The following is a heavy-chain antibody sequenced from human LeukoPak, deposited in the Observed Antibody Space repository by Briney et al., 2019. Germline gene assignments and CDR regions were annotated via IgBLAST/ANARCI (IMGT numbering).Heavy chain of an antibody. CDR1: GGSISRYY. CDR3: ARSSYYYGADAFDI. CDR2: VYYSGST. J-gene: IGHJ3*02. V-gene: IGHV4-59*01. Sequence: SETLSLTCSVSGGSISRYYWSWIRQPPGKGLEWIGYVYYSGSTNYNPSLKSRVTISLDTSKNQFSLKLNSVTAADTAVYYCARSSYYYGADAFDIWGQGTMVTVSS. D-gene: IGHD3-10*01.